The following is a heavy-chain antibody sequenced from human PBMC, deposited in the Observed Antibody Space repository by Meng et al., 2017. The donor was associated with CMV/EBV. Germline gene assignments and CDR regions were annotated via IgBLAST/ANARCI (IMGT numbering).Heavy chain of an antibody. CDR1: GGTFSSYA. Sequence: AGAEVKNPWSSVKFSCKASGGTFSSYAISWVRQAPGQGLEWMRGIIPIFGTANYAQKFQGRVTITADESTSTAYMELSSLRSEDTAVYYCAREGALAYFDYWGQGTLVTVSS. CDR3: AREGALAYFDY. J-gene: IGHJ4*02. CDR2: IIPIFGTA. V-gene: IGHV1-69*01. D-gene: IGHD5-12*01.